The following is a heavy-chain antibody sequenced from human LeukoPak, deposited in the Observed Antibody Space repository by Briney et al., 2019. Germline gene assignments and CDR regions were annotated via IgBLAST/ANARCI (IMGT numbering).Heavy chain of an antibody. V-gene: IGHV3-23*01. CDR3: AKRRRDGYNSPIDY. D-gene: IGHD5-24*01. J-gene: IGHJ4*02. CDR2: MSGSGDRT. CDR1: GFNLRDYA. Sequence: TGGSLRLSCAASGFNLRDYAMNWVRQAPGKGLEWVSGMSGSGDRTDYADSVKGRFTMSRDNSMNTLYLQMNSLRAEDTALYYCAKRRRDGYNSPIDYWGQGTLVTVSS.